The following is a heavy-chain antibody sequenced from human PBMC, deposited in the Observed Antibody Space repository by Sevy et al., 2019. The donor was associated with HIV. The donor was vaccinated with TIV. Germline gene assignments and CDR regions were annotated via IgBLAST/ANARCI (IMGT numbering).Heavy chain of an antibody. Sequence: GGSLRLSCAASGFTFSSYGMHWVRQAPGKGLEWVAVIWYDGSNKYYADSVKGRFTISRDNSKNTLYLQMNSLRAEETAVYYCASVGWFLRQAGDSSGWYPIDYWGQGTLVTVSS. CDR1: GFTFSSYG. V-gene: IGHV3-33*01. J-gene: IGHJ4*02. CDR2: IWYDGSNK. CDR3: ASVGWFLRQAGDSSGWYPIDY. D-gene: IGHD6-19*01.